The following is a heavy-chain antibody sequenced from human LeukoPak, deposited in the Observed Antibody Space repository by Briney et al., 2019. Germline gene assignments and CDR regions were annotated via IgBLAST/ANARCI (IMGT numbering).Heavy chain of an antibody. V-gene: IGHV3-48*04. J-gene: IGHJ4*02. Sequence: GGSLRLSCAASGFIFSSYSMNWVRQAPGKGLEWVSYISSSSSTIYYADSVKGRFTISRDNAKNSLYLQMNSLRAEDTAMYYCARRAYYFDYWGQGTLVTVSS. CDR1: GFIFSSYS. CDR3: ARRAYYFDY. CDR2: ISSSSSTI.